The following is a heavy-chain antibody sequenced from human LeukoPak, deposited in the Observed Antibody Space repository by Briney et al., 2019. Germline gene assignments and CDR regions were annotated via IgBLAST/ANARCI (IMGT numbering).Heavy chain of an antibody. CDR3: ARDQDYYDSSGYPYYFDY. D-gene: IGHD3-22*01. CDR2: IIPILGIA. CDR1: GGTFSSYT. V-gene: IGHV1-69*04. Sequence: SVKVSCKASGGTFSSYTVSWVRQAPGQGLEWMGRIIPILGIANYAQKFQGRVTITADKSTSTAYMELSSLRSEDTAVYYCARDQDYYDSSGYPYYFDYWGQGTLVTVSS. J-gene: IGHJ4*02.